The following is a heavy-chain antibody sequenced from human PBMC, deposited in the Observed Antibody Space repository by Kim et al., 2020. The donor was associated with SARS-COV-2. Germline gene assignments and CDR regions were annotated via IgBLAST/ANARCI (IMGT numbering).Heavy chain of an antibody. Sequence: SETLSLTCTVSGGYISSGGYYWSWIRQHPGKGLEWFGYIYYSGSTYYNPSLKSRVTISVDTSKNQFSLKLSSVTAADTAVYYSARVFRLYSSGWSSSFDPWGQGTLVAVSS. CDR3: ARVFRLYSSGWSSSFDP. V-gene: IGHV4-31*03. CDR2: IYYSGST. CDR1: GGYISSGGYY. D-gene: IGHD6-19*01. J-gene: IGHJ5*02.